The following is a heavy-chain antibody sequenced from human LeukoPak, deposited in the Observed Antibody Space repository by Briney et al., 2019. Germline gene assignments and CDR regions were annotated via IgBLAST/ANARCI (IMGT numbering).Heavy chain of an antibody. CDR1: GGTFSSYA. Sequence: GASVKVSCKASGGTFSSYAISWVRQAPGQGLEWMGGIIPIFGTANYAQKFQGRVTITADESTSTAYIELSSLRSEDTAVYYCARVGSYYHAHFDYWGQGTLVTVSS. D-gene: IGHD1-26*01. V-gene: IGHV1-69*13. CDR3: ARVGSYYHAHFDY. J-gene: IGHJ4*02. CDR2: IIPIFGTA.